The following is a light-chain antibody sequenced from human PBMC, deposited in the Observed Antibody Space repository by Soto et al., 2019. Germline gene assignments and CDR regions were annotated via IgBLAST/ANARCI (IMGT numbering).Light chain of an antibody. Sequence: DIVMPQSPLSLPVTPGEPASISCRSSQSLLHSNGYNYLDCYLQKPGQSPQLLIYLGSSRASGVPDRFSGSGSGKDYTLKISRVEGEDVGVYYCMQAVQPPRIFGQGTKLEI. CDR3: MQAVQPPRI. CDR1: QSLLHSNGYNY. CDR2: LGS. V-gene: IGKV2-28*01. J-gene: IGKJ2*01.